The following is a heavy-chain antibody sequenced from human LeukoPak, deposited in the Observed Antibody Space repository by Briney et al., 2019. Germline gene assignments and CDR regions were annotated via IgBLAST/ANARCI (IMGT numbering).Heavy chain of an antibody. V-gene: IGHV3-15*01. CDR1: GFTFSNAW. D-gene: IGHD5-18*01. CDR3: TTDWAMAYKHDY. Sequence: PGGSLRLSCAASGFTFSNAWMSWVRQAPGKWLEWVGRIKSKTDGGTTDYAAPVKGRFTISRDDSKNTLYLQMNSLKTEDTASYYCTTDWAMAYKHDYLGQGTLVTVSS. J-gene: IGHJ4*02. CDR2: IKSKTDGGTT.